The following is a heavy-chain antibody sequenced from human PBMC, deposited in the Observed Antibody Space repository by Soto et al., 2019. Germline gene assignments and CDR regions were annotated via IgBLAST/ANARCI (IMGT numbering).Heavy chain of an antibody. Sequence: SETLSLSCTVSGGSISSSSYYWGWIRQPPGKGLEWIGSIYYSGSTYYNPSLKSRVTISVDTSKNQFSLKLSSVTAADTAVYYCASPGITIFGVVINHYGLDVWGQGTTVT. CDR3: ASPGITIFGVVINHYGLDV. CDR2: IYYSGST. V-gene: IGHV4-39*01. CDR1: GGSISSSSYY. J-gene: IGHJ6*02. D-gene: IGHD3-3*01.